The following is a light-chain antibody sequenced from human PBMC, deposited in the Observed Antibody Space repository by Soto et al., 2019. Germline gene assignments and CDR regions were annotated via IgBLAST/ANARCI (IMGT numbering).Light chain of an antibody. Sequence: IVLTQSPGTLSLSPGERASLSCRATHTGGSSYLAWYQQKPGQAPRLLIYGASSRATGIPDRFSGSGSGTDFTLTISRLQPEDFALYFCQQYNTSPLTFGGGTKVDI. J-gene: IGKJ4*01. CDR1: HTGGSSY. CDR3: QQYNTSPLT. CDR2: GAS. V-gene: IGKV3-20*01.